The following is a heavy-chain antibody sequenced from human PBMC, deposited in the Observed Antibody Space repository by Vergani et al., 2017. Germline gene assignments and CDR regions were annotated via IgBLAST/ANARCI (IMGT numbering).Heavy chain of an antibody. Sequence: EVQLVESGGGLVQPGGPLRLSCAASGFTFSSYSMNWVRQAPGKGLEWVSYISSSSSTIYYADSVKGRFTISRDNAKNSLYLQMNSLRAEDTAVYYCARDGGDSSGWYGFDYWGQGTLVTVSS. CDR2: ISSSSSTI. CDR1: GFTFSSYS. J-gene: IGHJ4*02. CDR3: ARDGGDSSGWYGFDY. D-gene: IGHD6-19*01. V-gene: IGHV3-48*01.